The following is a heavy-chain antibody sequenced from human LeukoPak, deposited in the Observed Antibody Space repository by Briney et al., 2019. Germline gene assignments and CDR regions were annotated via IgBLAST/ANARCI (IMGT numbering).Heavy chain of an antibody. CDR1: GYTFTSYG. CDR2: ISAYNGNT. CDR3: ARVPDYYDSSDFDY. Sequence: EASVKVSCKASGYTFTSYGISWVRQAPGQGLEWMGWISAYNGNTNYAQKLQGRVTMTTDTSTSTAYMELRSLRSDDTAVYYCARVPDYYDSSDFDYWGQGTLVTVSS. J-gene: IGHJ4*02. D-gene: IGHD3-22*01. V-gene: IGHV1-18*01.